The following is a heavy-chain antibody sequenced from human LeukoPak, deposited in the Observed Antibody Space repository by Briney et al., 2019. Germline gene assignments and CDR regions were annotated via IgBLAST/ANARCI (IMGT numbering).Heavy chain of an antibody. CDR3: ARDPIPEYGDPPAS. Sequence: SETLSLTCTFSGGSISSYYWSWIRQPAGKGLEWIGRIYTTGTTDYHPSLKSRVVMSVDTSKNQFSLQLSSVTAADTAVYYCARDPIPEYGDPPASWGQGTLVSVSS. J-gene: IGHJ5*02. D-gene: IGHD4-17*01. V-gene: IGHV4-4*07. CDR2: IYTTGTT. CDR1: GGSISSYY.